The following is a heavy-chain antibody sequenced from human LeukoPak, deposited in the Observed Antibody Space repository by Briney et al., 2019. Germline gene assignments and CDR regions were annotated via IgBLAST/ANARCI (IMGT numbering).Heavy chain of an antibody. D-gene: IGHD2-2*01. Sequence: SETLSLTCAVSGGSISSSNWWSWVRQPPGKGLEWIGEIYHSGSTNYNPSLKSRVTISVDRSKNQFSLKLSSVTAADTAVYYCARASLRGVYFDYWGQGTLVTVSS. CDR3: ARASLRGVYFDY. J-gene: IGHJ4*02. CDR2: IYHSGST. V-gene: IGHV4-4*02. CDR1: GGSISSSNW.